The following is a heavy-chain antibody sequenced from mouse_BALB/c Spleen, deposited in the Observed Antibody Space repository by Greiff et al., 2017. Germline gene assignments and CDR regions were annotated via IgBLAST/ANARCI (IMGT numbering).Heavy chain of an antibody. J-gene: IGHJ4*01. CDR1: GFTFSSYG. V-gene: IGHV5-6-3*01. CDR2: INSNGGST. CDR3: ARAPRAMDY. Sequence: EVQVVESGGGLVQPGGSLKLSCAASGFTFSSYGMSWVRQTPDKRLELVATINSNGGSTYYPDSVKGRFTIARDNAKNTLYLQMSSLKSEDTAMYYWARAPRAMDYWGQGTSVTVSS.